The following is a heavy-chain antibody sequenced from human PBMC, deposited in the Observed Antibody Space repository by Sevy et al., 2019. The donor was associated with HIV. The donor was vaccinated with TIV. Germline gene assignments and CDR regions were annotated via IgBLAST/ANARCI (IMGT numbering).Heavy chain of an antibody. J-gene: IGHJ4*02. Sequence: GESLKISCKGSGNSFTNYWIAWVRQMPGKGLEWMGIIYPGDSDTRYSPSFQGQVTISADKSITTAYLQWSSLKASDTAMYCCARTYDSSGYPFDYWGQGTLVTVSS. CDR1: GNSFTNYW. CDR2: IYPGDSDT. D-gene: IGHD3-22*01. V-gene: IGHV5-51*01. CDR3: ARTYDSSGYPFDY.